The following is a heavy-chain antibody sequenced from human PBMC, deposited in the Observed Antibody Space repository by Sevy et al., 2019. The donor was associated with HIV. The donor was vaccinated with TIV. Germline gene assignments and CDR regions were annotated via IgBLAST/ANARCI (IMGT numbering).Heavy chain of an antibody. V-gene: IGHV3-30*02. CDR1: GFTFSNYD. CDR2: IRSRGDNQ. Sequence: GGSLRLSCAASGFTFSNYDMHWVRQTPGKGLEWVALIRSRGDNQYYADSVKGRFTVSRDNSKNTLYLLRNSRRGEDTAVYYCSRESIDYNIPCEYWGQGTLVTVSS. D-gene: IGHD1-20*01. J-gene: IGHJ4*02. CDR3: SRESIDYNIPCEY.